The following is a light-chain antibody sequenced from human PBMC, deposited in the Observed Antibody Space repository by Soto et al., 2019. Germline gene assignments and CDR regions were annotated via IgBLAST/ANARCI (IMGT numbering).Light chain of an antibody. V-gene: IGKV4-1*01. CDR2: WAS. J-gene: IGKJ2*01. CDR1: QSVLYNSNNKNY. CDR3: QQYYSTPQNT. Sequence: DIVMTQSPDSLAVSLGERATINCKSSQSVLYNSNNKNYLAWYQQKPGQPPKLLIYWASTRESGVPDRFSGSGSGTHLTLTISSLQAEDVAVYYCQQYYSTPQNTFGQGTKLEIK.